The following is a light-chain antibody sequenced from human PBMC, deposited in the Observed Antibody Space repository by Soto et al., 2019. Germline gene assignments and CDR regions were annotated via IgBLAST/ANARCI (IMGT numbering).Light chain of an antibody. V-gene: IGLV2-23*01. Sequence: QSVLTQPASVSGSPGQSITISCTGTSSDIGNYKFVSWYQQHPGKAPKLMIYEGSKRPSGVSNRFSGSKSGNTASLTISGLQAEDEADYYCCSYSSSSTLYVFGPGTKVTVL. J-gene: IGLJ1*01. CDR2: EGS. CDR3: CSYSSSSTLYV. CDR1: SSDIGNYKF.